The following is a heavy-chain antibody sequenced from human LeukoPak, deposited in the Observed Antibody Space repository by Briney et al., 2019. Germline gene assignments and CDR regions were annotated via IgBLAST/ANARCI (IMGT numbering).Heavy chain of an antibody. Sequence: SETLSLTCTVSGGSISSYYWSWIRQPPGKGLKWIGYIYYSGSTNYNPSLKSRVTISVATSKNQFSLKLSSVTAADTAVYYCARGLRLLNWFDPWGQGTLVTVSS. D-gene: IGHD3-3*01. CDR3: ARGLRLLNWFDP. J-gene: IGHJ5*02. CDR2: IYYSGST. CDR1: GGSISSYY. V-gene: IGHV4-59*01.